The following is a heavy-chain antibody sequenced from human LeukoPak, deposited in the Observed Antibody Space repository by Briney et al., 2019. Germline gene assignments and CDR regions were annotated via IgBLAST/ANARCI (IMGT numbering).Heavy chain of an antibody. V-gene: IGHV4-34*01. CDR2: INHSGST. D-gene: IGHD6-13*01. CDR3: ARGDSSSHDY. Sequence: SETLSLTCAVYGGSFSGYYWSWIRQPPGKGLEWIGEINHSGSTNYNPSLKMRVTISVDTSKNQFSLKLSSVTAADTAVYYCARGDSSSHDYWGQGTLVTVSS. CDR1: GGSFSGYY. J-gene: IGHJ4*02.